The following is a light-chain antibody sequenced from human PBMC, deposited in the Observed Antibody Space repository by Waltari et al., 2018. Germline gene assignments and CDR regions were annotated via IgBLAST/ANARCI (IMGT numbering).Light chain of an antibody. J-gene: IGLJ2*01. CDR2: EIN. Sequence: QSALTQPRSVSGSPGQSVTISCTGTSSDVGGYNYVSWYQQLPGQAPKLIIYEINKQPSGVPDRFSGSKSGNTASLTISGLQAEDEADYYCCSYAGSYTFGVFGGGTKVTVL. CDR1: SSDVGGYNY. CDR3: CSYAGSYTFGV. V-gene: IGLV2-11*01.